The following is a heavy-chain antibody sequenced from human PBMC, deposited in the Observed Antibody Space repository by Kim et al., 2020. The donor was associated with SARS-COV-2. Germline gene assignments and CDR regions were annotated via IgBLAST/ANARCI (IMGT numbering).Heavy chain of an antibody. V-gene: IGHV1-3*01. J-gene: IGHJ5*02. Sequence: ASVKVSCKASGYTFTSYAMHWVRQAPGQRLEWMGWINAGNGNTKYSQKFQGRVTITRDKSASTAYMELSSLRSEDTAVYYCARGGHCSGGSCYSGGDSSWFDPWGQGTLVTVSS. CDR3: ARGGHCSGGSCYSGGDSSWFDP. D-gene: IGHD2-15*01. CDR1: GYTFTSYA. CDR2: INAGNGNT.